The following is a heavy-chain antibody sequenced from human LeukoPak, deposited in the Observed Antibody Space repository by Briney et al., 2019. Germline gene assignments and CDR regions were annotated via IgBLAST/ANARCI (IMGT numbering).Heavy chain of an antibody. Sequence: PGGSLRLSCAASGFTFSDYYMSWIRQAPGKGLEWVSYISSSSRYTNYADSVKGRFTISRDNAKNSLYLRMNSLRAEDTAVYYCARDPLWFGELGAFDIWGQGTMVTVSS. D-gene: IGHD3-10*01. CDR3: ARDPLWFGELGAFDI. CDR2: ISSSSRYT. J-gene: IGHJ3*02. V-gene: IGHV3-11*06. CDR1: GFTFSDYY.